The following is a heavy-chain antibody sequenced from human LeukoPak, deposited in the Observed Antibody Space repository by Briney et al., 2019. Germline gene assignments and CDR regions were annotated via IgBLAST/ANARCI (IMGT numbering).Heavy chain of an antibody. D-gene: IGHD6-13*01. J-gene: IGHJ6*02. Sequence: PGGSLRLSCAASGFTLSAYAMSWVRQAPGKGLEWVSAFSGRGATAYYADSVRGRFTISRDNSKNTLFLQMDSLGADDTAVYYCANSSPFGTTWYGAIDVWGHGTTVTVSS. CDR3: ANSSPFGTTWYGAIDV. CDR2: FSGRGATA. V-gene: IGHV3-23*01. CDR1: GFTLSAYA.